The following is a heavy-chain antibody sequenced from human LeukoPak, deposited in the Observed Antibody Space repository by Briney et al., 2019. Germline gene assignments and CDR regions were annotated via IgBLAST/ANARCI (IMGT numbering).Heavy chain of an antibody. V-gene: IGHV3-66*01. CDR2: IYSGGST. Sequence: GGSLRLSCAASGFTVSSNYMSWVRQAPGKGLEWVSVIYSGGSTYYADSVKGRFTISRDNSKNTLYLQMNSLRAEDTAVYYCARDQTVAGPDYYGMDVWGQGTTVTVSS. D-gene: IGHD6-19*01. CDR1: GFTVSSNY. CDR3: ARDQTVAGPDYYGMDV. J-gene: IGHJ6*02.